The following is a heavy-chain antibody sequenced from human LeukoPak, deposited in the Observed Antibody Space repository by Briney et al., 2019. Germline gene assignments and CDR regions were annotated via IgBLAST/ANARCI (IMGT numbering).Heavy chain of an antibody. CDR1: GYTFRNYG. J-gene: IGHJ4*02. Sequence: ASVKVSCKSSGYTFRNYGISWVRQAPGQGLEWVGWISAYSGNTHYAQKFQGRVSVTTDTSTSTASMELRSLRADDTAVYYCARALRDYDVLTGPLDYWGQGTLVTVSS. D-gene: IGHD3-9*01. CDR3: ARALRDYDVLTGPLDY. CDR2: ISAYSGNT. V-gene: IGHV1-18*01.